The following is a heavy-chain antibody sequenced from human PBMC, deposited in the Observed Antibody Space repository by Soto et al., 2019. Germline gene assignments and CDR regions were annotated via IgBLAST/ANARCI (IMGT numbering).Heavy chain of an antibody. CDR3: ATWGYFRSTSFYGSNYEKSYGMDV. Sequence: ASVKVSCKASGYTFTSYDINWVRQATGQGLEWMGWMNPNSGNTAYAQKFQGRVTMTRNTSISTAYMELSSLRSDDTAVYYCATWGYFRSTSFYGSNYEKSYGMDVWGQGTTVTVS. V-gene: IGHV1-8*01. D-gene: IGHD2-2*01. CDR1: GYTFTSYD. CDR2: MNPNSGNT. J-gene: IGHJ6*02.